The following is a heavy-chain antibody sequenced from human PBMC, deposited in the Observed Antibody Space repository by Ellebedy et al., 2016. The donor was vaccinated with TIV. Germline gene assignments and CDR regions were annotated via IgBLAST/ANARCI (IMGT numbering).Heavy chain of an antibody. V-gene: IGHV5-10-1*01. CDR1: GYSFTTYW. Sequence: GESLKISCKGSGYSFTTYWIGWVRQMPGKGLEWMGRIDPPDSYTNYSPSFQGHVTISADKSITTAYLQWSSLEASDTAMYYCARHQEYGDTNPNFDYWGQGTLVTVSS. J-gene: IGHJ4*02. CDR3: ARHQEYGDTNPNFDY. CDR2: IDPPDSYT. D-gene: IGHD4-17*01.